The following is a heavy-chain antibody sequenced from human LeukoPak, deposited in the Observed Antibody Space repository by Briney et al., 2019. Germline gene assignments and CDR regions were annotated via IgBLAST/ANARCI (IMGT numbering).Heavy chain of an antibody. D-gene: IGHD2-2*01. Sequence: GGSLRLSCAASGFTFSDYYMTWIRQAPGKGLEWVSYIGTSDSTINYADSVKGRFTISRDNAKNSLYLQMNSLRDEDTAVYYCAREFPVGVPAAFDPWGQGTLVTVSS. CDR1: GFTFSDYY. CDR3: AREFPVGVPAAFDP. V-gene: IGHV3-11*04. J-gene: IGHJ5*02. CDR2: IGTSDSTI.